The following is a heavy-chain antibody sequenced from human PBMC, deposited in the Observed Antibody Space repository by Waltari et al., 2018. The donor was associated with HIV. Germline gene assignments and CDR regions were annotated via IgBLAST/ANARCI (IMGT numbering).Heavy chain of an antibody. CDR3: ARDRSDDFWSGPNYGMDV. CDR2: IRGSNTYI. D-gene: IGHD3-3*01. Sequence: EEHLVESGGGLVKPGESLRLPGAASGFAFTTYSMTWFRQAPGKGLEWVSSIRGSNTYIYYADSVKGRFTISRDNAKNSLYLQMSSLRAEDTAVYYCARDRSDDFWSGPNYGMDVWGQGTTVTVSS. V-gene: IGHV3-21*06. J-gene: IGHJ6*02. CDR1: GFAFTTYS.